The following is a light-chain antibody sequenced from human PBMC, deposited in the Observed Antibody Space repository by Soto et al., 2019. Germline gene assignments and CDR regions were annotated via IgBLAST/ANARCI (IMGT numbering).Light chain of an antibody. Sequence: QSVLTQPASVSASPGQSITISCTGTTSDVGGYNYVSWYQHHPVKAPKHVFYEVSNRPSGVSDRFSGSRSGNTASLTSSWLQAEDESDYYCISYTSSSTWVFGGGTKVTGL. CDR2: EVS. V-gene: IGLV2-14*01. J-gene: IGLJ3*02. CDR1: TSDVGGYNY. CDR3: ISYTSSSTWV.